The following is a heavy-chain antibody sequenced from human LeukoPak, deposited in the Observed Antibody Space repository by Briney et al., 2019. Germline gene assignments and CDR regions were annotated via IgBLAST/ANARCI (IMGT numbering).Heavy chain of an antibody. CDR2: IKSKTDGGTT. Sequence: GGSLRLSCAASGFTFTNAWMSWVRQAPGKGLEWGGRIKSKTDGGTTEYAARVKGRFAISRDGSGNTLYLQMNSLRTEDTAVYYCATQQQLEHLFDYWGQGTLVTVSS. D-gene: IGHD6-13*01. J-gene: IGHJ4*02. V-gene: IGHV3-15*01. CDR3: ATQQQLEHLFDY. CDR1: GFTFTNAW.